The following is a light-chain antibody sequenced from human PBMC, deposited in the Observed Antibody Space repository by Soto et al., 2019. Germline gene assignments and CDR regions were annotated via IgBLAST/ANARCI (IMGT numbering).Light chain of an antibody. CDR2: DAS. Sequence: DIQMTPSPSTLSASVGDTVTITCRASQRISRWVAWYQQKPGKAPKLLIFDASSLQSGVPSRFSGSGAWTEFTLIISSLQPDVFATYCCQQYNTSITFGPGTRLDIE. CDR3: QQYNTSIT. J-gene: IGKJ3*01. V-gene: IGKV1-5*01. CDR1: QRISRW.